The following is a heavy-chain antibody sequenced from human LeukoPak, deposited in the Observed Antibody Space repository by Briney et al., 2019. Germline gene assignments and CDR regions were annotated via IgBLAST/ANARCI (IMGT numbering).Heavy chain of an antibody. CDR2: IWYDGSNK. Sequence: GGSLRLSCAASGFTFRSYGMHWVRQAPGKGLEWVAVIWYDGSNKYYADSVKGRFTISRDTSKNRVYLQMNSLRAEDTAVYYCTRNPGMDVWGQGTTVTVSS. V-gene: IGHV3-33*01. CDR1: GFTFRSYG. J-gene: IGHJ6*02. CDR3: TRNPGMDV.